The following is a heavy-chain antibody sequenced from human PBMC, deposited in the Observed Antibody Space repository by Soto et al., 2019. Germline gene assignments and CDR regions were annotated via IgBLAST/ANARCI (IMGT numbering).Heavy chain of an antibody. CDR3: ARGRPEYYDFWSGHLPIFDY. V-gene: IGHV4-34*01. J-gene: IGHJ4*02. D-gene: IGHD3-3*01. CDR2: INHSGST. Sequence: SETLSLTCAVYGGSFSGYYWSWIRQPPGKGLEWIGEINHSGSTNYNPSLKSRVTISVDTSKNQFSLKLSSVTAADTAVYYCARGRPEYYDFWSGHLPIFDYWGQGTLVTVST. CDR1: GGSFSGYY.